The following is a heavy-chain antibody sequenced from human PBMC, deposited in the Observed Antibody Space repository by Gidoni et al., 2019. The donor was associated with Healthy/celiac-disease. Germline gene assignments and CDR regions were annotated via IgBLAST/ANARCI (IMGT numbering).Heavy chain of an antibody. D-gene: IGHD3-9*01. CDR2: ISGSGGST. V-gene: IGHV3-23*01. CDR1: GFTFSIYA. Sequence: EVQLLESGGGLVQPGGSLRLSCAASGFTFSIYAMSWVRQAPGKGLEWVSAISGSGGSTYYADSVKGRFTISRDNSKNTLYLQMNSLRAEDTAVYYCANLLGGFDWLLRNNWFDPWGQGTLVTVSS. CDR3: ANLLGGFDWLLRNNWFDP. J-gene: IGHJ5*02.